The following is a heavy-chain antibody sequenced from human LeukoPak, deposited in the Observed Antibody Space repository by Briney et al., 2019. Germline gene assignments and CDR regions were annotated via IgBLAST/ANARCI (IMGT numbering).Heavy chain of an antibody. CDR1: GGTFSSYA. Sequence: SVKVSCKASGGTFSSYAISWVRQAPGQGLEWMGRIIPILGIANYAQKFQGRVTITADKSTSTAYMELSSLRSGDTAVYYCAREAIAVAGRGYWGQGTLVTVSS. J-gene: IGHJ4*02. D-gene: IGHD6-19*01. V-gene: IGHV1-69*04. CDR3: AREAIAVAGRGY. CDR2: IIPILGIA.